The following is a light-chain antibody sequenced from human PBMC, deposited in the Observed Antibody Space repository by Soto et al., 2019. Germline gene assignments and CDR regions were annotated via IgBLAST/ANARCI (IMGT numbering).Light chain of an antibody. V-gene: IGKV3-20*01. CDR1: QSVSSGY. CDR3: QHYGMSRT. Sequence: PGERATFSCRASQSVSSGYLAWYQQKPGQAPRLLIYAASSRPGGIPDRFSGSGSATVFTLTISRLEPEDFAVYYCQHYGMSRTFGQGTKVEIK. J-gene: IGKJ1*01. CDR2: AAS.